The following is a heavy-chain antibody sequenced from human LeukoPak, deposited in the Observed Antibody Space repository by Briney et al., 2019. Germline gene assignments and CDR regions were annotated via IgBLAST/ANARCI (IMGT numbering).Heavy chain of an antibody. D-gene: IGHD6-13*01. Sequence: SETLSLTCTVSGGSISSYYWSWIRQPPGKGLEWIGYIYYSGSTNYNPSLKRRVTISVDTSKNQFSLKLSSVTAADTAVYYCASSYGSAAGGYWGQGTLVTVSS. V-gene: IGHV4-59*01. CDR1: GGSISSYY. J-gene: IGHJ4*02. CDR2: IYYSGST. CDR3: ASSYGSAAGGY.